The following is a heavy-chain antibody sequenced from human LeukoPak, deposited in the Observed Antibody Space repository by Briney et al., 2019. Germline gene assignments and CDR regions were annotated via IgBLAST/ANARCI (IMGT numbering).Heavy chain of an antibody. J-gene: IGHJ4*02. CDR2: IKQDASER. V-gene: IGHV3-7*01. D-gene: IGHD1-26*01. CDR3: ARVGSYFDY. Sequence: GGSLRLSCAASGFTFSSYWMTWVRQAPGKGLEWVANIKQDASERYYVDSVKGRFTISRDNAKNTLYLQMNSLRAEDTAVYYCARVGSYFDYWGQGTLVTVSS. CDR1: GFTFSSYW.